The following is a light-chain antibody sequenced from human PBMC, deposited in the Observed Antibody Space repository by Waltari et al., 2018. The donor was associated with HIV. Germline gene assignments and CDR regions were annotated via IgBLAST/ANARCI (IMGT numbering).Light chain of an antibody. J-gene: IGKJ4*01. CDR1: QSVLYISNNKNY. CDR3: QQYYSFPLA. V-gene: IGKV4-1*01. Sequence: DIVMSQSPDSLAVSLGERATINCKSSQSVLYISNNKNYLAWYQQKPGKPPKLLIYWAATPESGVPDRFSGSGSGPDFTLTIISLHAEDVAVYYCQQYYSFPLAFGGGTKVEIK. CDR2: WAA.